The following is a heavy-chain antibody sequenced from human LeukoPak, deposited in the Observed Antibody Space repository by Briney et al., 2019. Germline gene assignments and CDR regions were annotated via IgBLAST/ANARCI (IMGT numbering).Heavy chain of an antibody. D-gene: IGHD3-16*01. J-gene: IGHJ5*02. V-gene: IGHV1-2*02. Sequence: ASVKVSCKASGYTFIDYYIHWVRQAPGQGLEWMGWINPNSGGTNYAQKFQGSVTMTRDTSISTAYMELSRLRSDNTAVYYCARWGEGFDPWGQGTLVTVSS. CDR3: ARWGEGFDP. CDR1: GYTFIDYY. CDR2: INPNSGGT.